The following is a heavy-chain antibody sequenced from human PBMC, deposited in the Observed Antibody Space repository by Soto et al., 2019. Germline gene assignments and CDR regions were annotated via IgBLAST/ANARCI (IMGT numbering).Heavy chain of an antibody. Sequence: EVQLVESGGGLVQPGGSLRLSCAASGFTVSSNYMSWVRQDPGKGLEWVSVIYSGGSTYYADSVKGRFTISRDNSKNTLYLQMNSLRAEDTAAYYYARTRTMVRGVDYRGQGTLVTVSS. CDR2: IYSGGST. D-gene: IGHD3-10*01. CDR1: GFTVSSNY. V-gene: IGHV3-66*01. J-gene: IGHJ4*02. CDR3: ARTRTMVRGVDY.